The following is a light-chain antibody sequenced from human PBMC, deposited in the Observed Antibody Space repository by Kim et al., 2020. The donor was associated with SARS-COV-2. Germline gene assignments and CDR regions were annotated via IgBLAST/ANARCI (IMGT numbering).Light chain of an antibody. CDR1: SSDIGAFNY. J-gene: IGLJ1*01. Sequence: GQSITISCTGTSSDIGAFNYVSWFQQHPGKAPKLLIYGVSQRPSGISNRFSGSTSGYTASLTISGLQAEDEADYYCSSYTNANTRLFGPGTKVTVL. CDR2: GVS. V-gene: IGLV2-14*03. CDR3: SSYTNANTRL.